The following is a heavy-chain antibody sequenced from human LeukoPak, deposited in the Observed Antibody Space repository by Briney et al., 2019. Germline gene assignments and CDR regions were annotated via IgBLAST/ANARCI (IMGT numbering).Heavy chain of an antibody. CDR1: GFTFSNYG. J-gene: IGHJ4*02. Sequence: GGSLSLSCAASGFTFSNYGMSWVRQPPGKGLDWVSGISGSGGSTYYADSVKGRFTISRDNSRNTLYLQMNSLRAEDTAVYYCAKDSSAYYYLSNYFDYWGQGTLVTVSS. CDR3: AKDSSAYYYLSNYFDY. V-gene: IGHV3-23*01. D-gene: IGHD3-22*01. CDR2: ISGSGGST.